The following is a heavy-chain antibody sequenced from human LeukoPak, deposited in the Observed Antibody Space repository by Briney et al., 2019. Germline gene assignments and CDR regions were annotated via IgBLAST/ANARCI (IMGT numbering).Heavy chain of an antibody. D-gene: IGHD6-13*01. Sequence: ASVKVSCKASGYTFTSYDINWVRQATGQGLEWMGWINPNSGGTNYAQKFQGRVTMTRDTSISTAYMELSRLRSDDTAVYYCARGRVAAVLHWFDPWGQGTLVTVSS. CDR1: GYTFTSYD. J-gene: IGHJ5*02. V-gene: IGHV1-2*02. CDR3: ARGRVAAVLHWFDP. CDR2: INPNSGGT.